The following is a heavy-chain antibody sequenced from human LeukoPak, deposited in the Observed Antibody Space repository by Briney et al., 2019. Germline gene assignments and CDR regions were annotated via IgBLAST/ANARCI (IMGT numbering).Heavy chain of an antibody. CDR2: ICSGGST. D-gene: IGHD3-22*01. CDR1: GGSISSSPCY. V-gene: IGHV4-39*07. CDR3: ARDADYYDSSGYYGAFDI. J-gene: IGHJ3*02. Sequence: PSETLSLTCTVSGGSISSSPCYWGWIRQSPGKGLEWFGTICSGGSTYYNPSLKSRVTISVDTSKNQFSLKLSSLTAADTAVYYCARDADYYDSSGYYGAFDIWGQGTMVTVSS.